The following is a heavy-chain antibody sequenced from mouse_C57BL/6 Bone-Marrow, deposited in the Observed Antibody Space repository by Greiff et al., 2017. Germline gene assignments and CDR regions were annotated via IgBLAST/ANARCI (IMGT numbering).Heavy chain of an antibody. D-gene: IGHD2-2*01. V-gene: IGHV1-4*01. Sequence: QVQLKESGAELVRPGASVKMSCKASGYTFTSYTMHWVKQRPGQGLEWIGYINPSSGYTKYNQKFKDKATMPADKSSSTAYMQLSRLTSGDSAVYYCARSGGLPPDDWGQGTTLTVSS. CDR3: ARSGGLPPDD. CDR2: INPSSGYT. J-gene: IGHJ2*01. CDR1: GYTFTSYT.